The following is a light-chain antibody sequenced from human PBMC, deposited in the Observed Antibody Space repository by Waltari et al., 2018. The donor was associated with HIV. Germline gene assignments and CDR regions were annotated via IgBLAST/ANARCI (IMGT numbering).Light chain of an antibody. CDR2: EGS. V-gene: IGLV2-23*01. J-gene: IGLJ2*01. CDR1: SSDVGSYNL. CDR3: CSYAGSSPVL. Sequence: QSALTQPASVSGSPGKSITISCTGTSSDVGSYNLVSWYQQHPGKAPKLMIYEGSKRPSGVSNRFSGSKSGSTASLTISGLQAEDEAGYYCCSYAGSSPVLFGGGTKLTVL.